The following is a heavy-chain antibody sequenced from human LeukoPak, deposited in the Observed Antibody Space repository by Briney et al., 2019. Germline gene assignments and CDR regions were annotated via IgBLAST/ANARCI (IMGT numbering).Heavy chain of an antibody. CDR1: GYTFTSYY. CDR3: ARSSGATTAFDY. Sequence: SVKVSCKASGYTFTSYYMHWVRQAPGQALEWMGWITPFNGNTNYAQKFQDRVTITRDRSMSTAYMELSSLRSEDTAMYYCARSSGATTAFDYWGQGTLVTVSS. D-gene: IGHD5-12*01. V-gene: IGHV1-45*02. J-gene: IGHJ4*02. CDR2: ITPFNGNT.